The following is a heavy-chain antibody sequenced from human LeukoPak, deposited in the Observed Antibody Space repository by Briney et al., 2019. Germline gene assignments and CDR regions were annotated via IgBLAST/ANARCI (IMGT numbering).Heavy chain of an antibody. V-gene: IGHV1-2*02. D-gene: IGHD2-15*01. CDR2: INPNSGGT. CDR1: GYTFTGYY. J-gene: IGHJ5*02. Sequence: ASVTVSCKASGYTFTGYYMHWVRQAPGQGLEWMGWINPNSGGTNYAQKFQGRVTMTRDTSISTAYMELSRLRSEDTAMYYCARKNYCSGGSCYSRGWFDPWGQGTLVTVSS. CDR3: ARKNYCSGGSCYSRGWFDP.